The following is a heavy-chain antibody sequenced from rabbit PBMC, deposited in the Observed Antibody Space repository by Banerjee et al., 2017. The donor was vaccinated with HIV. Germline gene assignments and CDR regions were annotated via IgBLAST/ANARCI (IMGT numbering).Heavy chain of an antibody. V-gene: IGHV1S45*01. J-gene: IGHJ4*01. D-gene: IGHD7-1*01. CDR1: GIDFSSYYY. Sequence: QQQLEESGGGLVKPGGTLTLTCKASGIDFSSYYYMCWVRQAPGKGLELIACIYTSSGNTVYASWAKGRFTISRTSSTTVTLQMTSLTGADTATYFCARDLAAVTGWNFNLWGPGTLVTVS. CDR3: ARDLAAVTGWNFNL. CDR2: IYTSSGNT.